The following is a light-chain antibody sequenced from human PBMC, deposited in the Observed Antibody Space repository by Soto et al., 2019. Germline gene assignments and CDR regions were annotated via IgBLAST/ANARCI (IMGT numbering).Light chain of an antibody. CDR3: SSYTSSSTPL. V-gene: IGLV2-14*01. CDR1: SSDVGGYNY. CDR2: DVS. J-gene: IGLJ2*01. Sequence: QSALTQPASVSGSPGQSITISCTGTSSDVGGYNYVSWYQQHPGKAPKLMIYDVSNRPSGVSNRFSGSKSGNTASLTISGLQAEDDADYYCSSYTSSSTPLFGGGTKLTLL.